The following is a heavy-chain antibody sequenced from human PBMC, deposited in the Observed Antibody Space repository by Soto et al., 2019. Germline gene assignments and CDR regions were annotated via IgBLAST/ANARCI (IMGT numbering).Heavy chain of an antibody. CDR3: ATRITVFGLLIPPFDP. CDR2: INHTGGT. J-gene: IGHJ5*02. V-gene: IGHV4-4*02. Sequence: PSETLSLTCAVSGDSISRSNWWSWVRQPPGKGLEWIGEINHTGGTHYNPSLKSRVTMSVDTSKNQFSLRLSSVTAADTAIYYCATRITVFGLLIPPFDPWGQGTQVTVSS. D-gene: IGHD3-3*01. CDR1: GDSISRSNW.